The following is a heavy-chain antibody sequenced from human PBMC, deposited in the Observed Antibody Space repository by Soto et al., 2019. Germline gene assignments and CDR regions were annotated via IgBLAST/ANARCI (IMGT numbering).Heavy chain of an antibody. D-gene: IGHD1-1*01. J-gene: IGHJ4*02. CDR2: ILCDGNHK. CDR1: GFTLSTYA. CDR3: ASETTTRAAFDY. V-gene: IGHV3-30*04. Sequence: QVQLVESGGGVVQPGRSLRLSCAASGFTLSTYAMHWVRQAPGKGLEWVATILCDGNHKYHADSVKGRFTISRDSSKNTLYLQMNSLRAEDTAVYYCASETTTRAAFDYWGQGTLVTVSS.